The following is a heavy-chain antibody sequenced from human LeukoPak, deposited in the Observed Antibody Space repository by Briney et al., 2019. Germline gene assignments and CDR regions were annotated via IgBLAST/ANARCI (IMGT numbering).Heavy chain of an antibody. CDR3: ARNPVGGDYVRYFDL. CDR2: ISSTSSYI. D-gene: IGHD4-17*01. V-gene: IGHV3-21*01. Sequence: GGSLRLSCAASGFTFSSHSMHWVRQAPGKGLEWVSSISSTSSYIYYADSMKGRFTISRDNAKNSLYLQMNSLRAEDTAVYYCARNPVGGDYVRYFDLWGRGTLVTVSS. CDR1: GFTFSSHS. J-gene: IGHJ2*01.